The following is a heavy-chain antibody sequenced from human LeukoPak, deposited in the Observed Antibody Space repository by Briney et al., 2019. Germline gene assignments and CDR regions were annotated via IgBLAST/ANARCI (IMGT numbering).Heavy chain of an antibody. CDR2: IIPIFGTA. Sequence: ASVKVSCKASGGTFSSYAISWVRQAPGQGLEWMGGIIPIFGTANYAQKFQGRVTITTDESTSTAYMEPSSLRFEDTAVYYCARVGGGPFDYWGQGTLVTVSS. CDR3: ARVGGGPFDY. V-gene: IGHV1-69*05. J-gene: IGHJ4*02. D-gene: IGHD3-16*01. CDR1: GGTFSSYA.